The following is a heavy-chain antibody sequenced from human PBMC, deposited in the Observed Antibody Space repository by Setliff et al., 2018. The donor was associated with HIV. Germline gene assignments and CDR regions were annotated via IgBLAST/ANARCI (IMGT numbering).Heavy chain of an antibody. CDR2: IIPIFGTA. Sequence: VSCKASGVTFSNYAISWVRQAPGQGLEWMGGIIPIFGTANYAQKFQGRVTITTDESTITAYMELSSLRSEDTAVYYCARDTGQQLVGFDIWGQGTMVTVSS. J-gene: IGHJ3*02. V-gene: IGHV1-69*05. CDR3: ARDTGQQLVGFDI. D-gene: IGHD6-13*01. CDR1: GVTFSNYA.